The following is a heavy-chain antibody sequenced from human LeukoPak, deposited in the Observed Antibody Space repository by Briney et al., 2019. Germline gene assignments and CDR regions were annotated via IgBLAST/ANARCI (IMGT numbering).Heavy chain of an antibody. D-gene: IGHD1-26*01. CDR3: ARGRYSGSYYEGFDY. CDR1: GYSISSGYY. J-gene: IGHJ4*02. Sequence: PSETLSLTCTVSGYSISSGYYWGWIRQPPGKGLEWIGSNYHSGSTYYNPSLKSRVTISVDTSKNQFSLKLSSVTAADTAVYYCARGRYSGSYYEGFDYWGQGTLVTVSS. V-gene: IGHV4-38-2*02. CDR2: NYHSGST.